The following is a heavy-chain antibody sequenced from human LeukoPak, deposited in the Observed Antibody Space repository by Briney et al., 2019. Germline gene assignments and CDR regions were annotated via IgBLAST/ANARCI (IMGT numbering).Heavy chain of an antibody. Sequence: PSQTLSLTCTVSGGSISSGSYYWTWIRQPAGKGLEWIGYIYYSGSTNYNSSFKSRVTISVDTSKNQFSLKLSSVTAADTAVYYCARVEWQSLIDYWGQGTLVTVSS. CDR1: GGSISSGSYY. J-gene: IGHJ4*02. CDR3: ARVEWQSLIDY. V-gene: IGHV4-61*09. CDR2: IYYSGST. D-gene: IGHD3-3*01.